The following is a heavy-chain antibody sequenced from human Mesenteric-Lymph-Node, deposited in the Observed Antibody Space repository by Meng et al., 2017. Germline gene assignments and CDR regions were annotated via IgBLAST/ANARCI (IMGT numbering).Heavy chain of an antibody. CDR2: IREDSALK. Sequence: GESLKISCAASGFTFSNYWMTWVRQAPGKGLEWVANIREDSALKNYVDSVEGRFTISRDNAKNSLYLQMNALRAEDTDVYYCARDPSPKLGRSHYDSLDIWGQGTMVTVSS. D-gene: IGHD3-16*01. J-gene: IGHJ3*02. CDR1: GFTFSNYW. CDR3: ARDPSPKLGRSHYDSLDI. V-gene: IGHV3-7*01.